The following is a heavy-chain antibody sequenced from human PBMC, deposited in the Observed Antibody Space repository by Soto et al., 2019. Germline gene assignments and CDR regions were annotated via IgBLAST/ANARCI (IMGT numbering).Heavy chain of an antibody. J-gene: IGHJ4*02. Sequence: GGSLRLSCAASGFTFSSYGMHWVRQAPGKGLEWVAVISYDGSNKYYADSVKGRFTISRDNSKNTLYLQMNSLRAEDTAVYYCAKGHCSGGSCPSDYWGQGTLVTVSS. CDR2: ISYDGSNK. V-gene: IGHV3-30*18. CDR3: AKGHCSGGSCPSDY. CDR1: GFTFSSYG. D-gene: IGHD2-15*01.